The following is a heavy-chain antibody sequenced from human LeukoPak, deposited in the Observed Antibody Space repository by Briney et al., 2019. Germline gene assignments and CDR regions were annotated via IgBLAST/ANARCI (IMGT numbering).Heavy chain of an antibody. J-gene: IGHJ4*02. V-gene: IGHV1-46*01. D-gene: IGHD3-10*01. CDR1: GYTFTSYD. CDR3: ARGGITMVRGIDY. Sequence: GASVKVSCKASGYTFTSYDINWVRQAPGQGLEWMGIINPSGGSTSYAQKFQGRVTMTRDTSTSTVYMELSSLRSEDTAVYYCARGGITMVRGIDYWGQGTLVTVSS. CDR2: INPSGGST.